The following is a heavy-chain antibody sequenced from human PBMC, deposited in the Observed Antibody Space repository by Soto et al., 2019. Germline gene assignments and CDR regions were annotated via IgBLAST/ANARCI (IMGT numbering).Heavy chain of an antibody. CDR3: ARGDYYDSSGYYPDY. CDR2: IYYSGST. V-gene: IGHV4-59*01. D-gene: IGHD3-22*01. Sequence: XETLCLTCTVSGGSISSYYWNWIRQPPGKGLEWIGYIYYSGSTNYNPSLKSRVTISVDTSKNQFSLKLSSVTAADTAVYYCARGDYYDSSGYYPDYWGQGTLVTVSS. J-gene: IGHJ4*02. CDR1: GGSISSYY.